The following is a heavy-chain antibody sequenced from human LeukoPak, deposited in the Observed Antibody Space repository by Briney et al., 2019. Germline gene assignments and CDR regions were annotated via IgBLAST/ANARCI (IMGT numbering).Heavy chain of an antibody. V-gene: IGHV3-7*03. CDR1: GFTFSSYW. CDR3: ARVPAGIWEYYFDY. J-gene: IGHJ4*02. CDR2: INKDGGEK. D-gene: IGHD6-13*01. Sequence: PGGSLRLSCAASGFTFSSYWMSWVRQAPGKGLEWVANINKDGGEKYYVDSVKGRFTISRDNAKNSLYLQMNSLRADDTAVYYCARVPAGIWEYYFDYWGQGTLVTVSS.